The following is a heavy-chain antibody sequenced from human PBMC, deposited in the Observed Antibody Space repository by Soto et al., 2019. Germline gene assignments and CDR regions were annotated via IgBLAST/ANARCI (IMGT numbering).Heavy chain of an antibody. Sequence: GESLKISCRVSGYTFTNFWIGWVRQMPGKGLEWMGIIYPGDSDTRYSPSFQGQVTISADKSISTAYLQWSSLKASDTAMYYCARSGQYYYDSSGYYYDGWFDPWGQGTLVTVSS. CDR1: GYTFTNFW. J-gene: IGHJ5*02. CDR2: IYPGDSDT. CDR3: ARSGQYYYDSSGYYYDGWFDP. V-gene: IGHV5-51*01. D-gene: IGHD3-22*01.